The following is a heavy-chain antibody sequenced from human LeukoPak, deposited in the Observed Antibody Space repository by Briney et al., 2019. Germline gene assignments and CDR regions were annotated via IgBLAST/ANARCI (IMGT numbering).Heavy chain of an antibody. V-gene: IGHV3-15*07. J-gene: IGHJ4*02. CDR2: IRSRGDGGTT. CDR1: GLTLSNVW. D-gene: IGHD2-15*01. CDR3: SQGSAQYFDY. Sequence: GGSLRLSCAVSGLTLSNVWMNWVRQAPGKGLEWVGRIRSRGDGGTTDFAAPVKGRFTISRDDSKDTLYLQMNSLTSEDTAVYYCSQGSAQYFDYWGQGTLVTVSS.